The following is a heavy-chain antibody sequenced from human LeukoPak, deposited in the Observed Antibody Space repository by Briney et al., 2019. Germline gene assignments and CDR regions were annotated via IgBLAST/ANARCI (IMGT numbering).Heavy chain of an antibody. V-gene: IGHV4-4*07. J-gene: IGHJ6*03. CDR1: GGSISSYY. CDR2: IYTSGST. Sequence: PSETLSLTCTVSGGSISSYYWSWIRQPAGKGLEWIGRIYTSGSTNYNPSLKGRVTISVDKSKNQFSLKLSSVTAADTAVYYCARAMEPDIVVVPAAISASSNDYYYYYMDVWGKGTTVTVSS. CDR3: ARAMEPDIVVVPAAISASSNDYYYYYMDV. D-gene: IGHD2-2*01.